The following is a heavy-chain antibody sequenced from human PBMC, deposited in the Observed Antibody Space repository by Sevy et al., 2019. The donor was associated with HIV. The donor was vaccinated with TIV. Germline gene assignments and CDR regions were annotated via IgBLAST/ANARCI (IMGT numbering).Heavy chain of an antibody. CDR3: ASGAAAGTFDY. CDR1: GFTFSSYC. J-gene: IGHJ4*02. V-gene: IGHV3-74*01. CDR2: VNSDGSST. D-gene: IGHD6-13*01. Sequence: GGSLRLSCAASGFTFSSYCMHWVRQAPGKGLVWVSRVNSDGSSTSYADSVKGRFAISRDNAKNTLYLQMNSLRAEDTAVYYCASGAAAGTFDYWGQGTLVTVSS.